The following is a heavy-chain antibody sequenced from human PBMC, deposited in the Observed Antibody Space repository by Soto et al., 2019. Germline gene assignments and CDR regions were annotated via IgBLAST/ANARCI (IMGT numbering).Heavy chain of an antibody. CDR2: IKQDGSEK. CDR3: ARTSPFDY. CDR1: GFTFSRYW. Sequence: GGSLRLSCAASGFTFSRYWMTWVRQAPGKGLEWVANIKQDGSEKYYVDSMKGRFTISRDNAKNSLYLQMNSLRAEDTAVYYCARTSPFDYWGQGTLVTVSS. V-gene: IGHV3-7*01. J-gene: IGHJ4*02.